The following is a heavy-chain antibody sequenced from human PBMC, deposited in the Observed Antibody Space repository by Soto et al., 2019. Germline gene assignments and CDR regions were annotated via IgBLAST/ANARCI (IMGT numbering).Heavy chain of an antibody. CDR2: IYYSGST. V-gene: IGHV4-59*01. J-gene: IGHJ5*02. CDR1: GGSISSYY. D-gene: IGHD6-13*01. CDR3: ARGRGSRAAAGTMKFDP. Sequence: QVQLQESGPGLVKPSETLSLTCTVSGGSISSYYWSWIRQPPGKGLEGIGYIYYSGSTKYNPSLKSRITITVDTSKNQCSLNVSSVTAADTAVYYCARGRGSRAAAGTMKFDPWGQGTLVTVSS.